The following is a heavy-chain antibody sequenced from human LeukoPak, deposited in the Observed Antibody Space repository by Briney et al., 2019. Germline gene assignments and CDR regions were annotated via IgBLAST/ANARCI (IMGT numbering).Heavy chain of an antibody. Sequence: PGXXLRLSCAASGFTFSTYEMNWVRQAPGKGLEWVSYISSSGSTINYADSVRGRFTISRDNGKNSLYLQMNSLRAEDTAVYYCARDIAVDGQCFDYWGQGTLVTVSS. V-gene: IGHV3-48*03. CDR1: GFTFSTYE. CDR3: ARDIAVDGQCFDY. CDR2: ISSSGSTI. D-gene: IGHD6-13*01. J-gene: IGHJ4*02.